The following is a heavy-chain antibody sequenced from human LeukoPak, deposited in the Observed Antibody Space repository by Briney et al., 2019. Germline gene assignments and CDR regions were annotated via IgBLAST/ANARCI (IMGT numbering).Heavy chain of an antibody. CDR1: GYTFTSYG. Sequence: ASVTVSCKASGYTFTSYGISWVRQAPGQGLEWMGWISAYNGNTNYAQKLQGRVTMTTDTSTSTAYMELKSLRSDDTAVYYCARGTGSHYYYYYYMDVWGKGTTVTVSS. V-gene: IGHV1-18*01. CDR3: ARGTGSHYYYYYYMDV. CDR2: ISAYNGNT. J-gene: IGHJ6*03. D-gene: IGHD1-1*01.